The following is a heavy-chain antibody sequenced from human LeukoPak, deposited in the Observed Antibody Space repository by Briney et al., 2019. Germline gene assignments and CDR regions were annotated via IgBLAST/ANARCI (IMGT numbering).Heavy chain of an antibody. V-gene: IGHV1-24*01. CDR3: ATTSFGGVVTAIYFDY. CDR1: GYTLTELS. CDR2: FDPEDGET. Sequence: ASVKVSCKVSGYTLTELSMHWVRQAPGKGLEWMGGFDPEDGETIYAQKFQGRVTMTEDTSTDTAYMELSSLRSEDTAVYYCATTSFGGVVTAIYFDYWGQGTLVTVSS. D-gene: IGHD2-21*02. J-gene: IGHJ4*02.